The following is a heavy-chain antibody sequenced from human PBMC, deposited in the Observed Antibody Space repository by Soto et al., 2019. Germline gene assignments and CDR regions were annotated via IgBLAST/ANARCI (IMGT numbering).Heavy chain of an antibody. CDR1: GASVAGGSYY. CDR2: IPSRGRP. Sequence: QVQLRESGPGLVKPSQTLSLTCSVSGASVAGGSYYCSWVRQPPGNGLEWIGYIPSRGRPFYNPSLTRRGTTSADTSKNELALQLTSVTAADRAVYYCARDTYSGYDFGLWGQGTLVTVSS. V-gene: IGHV4-30-4*01. J-gene: IGHJ5*02. D-gene: IGHD5-12*01. CDR3: ARDTYSGYDFGL.